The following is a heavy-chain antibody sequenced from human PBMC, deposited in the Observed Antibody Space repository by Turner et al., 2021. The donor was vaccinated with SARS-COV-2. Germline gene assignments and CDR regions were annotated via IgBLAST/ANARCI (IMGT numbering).Heavy chain of an antibody. D-gene: IGHD6-13*01. Sequence: VQLVESGGGVVQPGRSLTLSCAASGFTFSSYWMSWVRQAPGKGLEWVANIKQDGSEKYYVDSVKGRFTISRDNAKNSLYLQMNSLRAEDTAVYYCARLHTSSWYFDYWGQGTLVTVSS. CDR1: GFTFSSYW. CDR2: IKQDGSEK. CDR3: ARLHTSSWYFDY. J-gene: IGHJ4*02. V-gene: IGHV3-7*03.